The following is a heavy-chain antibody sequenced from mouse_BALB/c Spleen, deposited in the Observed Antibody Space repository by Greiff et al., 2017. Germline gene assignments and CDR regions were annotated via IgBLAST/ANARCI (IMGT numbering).Heavy chain of an antibody. CDR1: GYAFSSYW. D-gene: IGHD1-1*01. Sequence: QVQLKQSGAELVRPGSSVKISCKASGYAFSSYWMNWVKQRPGQGLEWIGQIYPGDGDTNYNGKFKGKATLTADKSSSTAYMQLSSLTSEDSAVYFCARGGLLNYFDYWGQGTTLTVSS. CDR2: IYPGDGDT. J-gene: IGHJ2*01. CDR3: ARGGLLNYFDY. V-gene: IGHV1-80*01.